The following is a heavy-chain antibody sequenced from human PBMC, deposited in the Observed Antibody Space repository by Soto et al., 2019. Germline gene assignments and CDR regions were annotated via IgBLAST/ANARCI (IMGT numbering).Heavy chain of an antibody. V-gene: IGHV1-69*02. Sequence: QVQLVQSGAEVKKPGSSVKVSCKASGGTLSNYPINWVRQAPGQGLEWMGRIIPILGIANYAQKFQGRVTITADKSTSTAYMELSSLRSDDTAVYDFARGLDYGGWFDPWGQGTLVTVSS. CDR1: GGTLSNYP. CDR3: ARGLDYGGWFDP. J-gene: IGHJ5*02. CDR2: IIPILGIA. D-gene: IGHD4-17*01.